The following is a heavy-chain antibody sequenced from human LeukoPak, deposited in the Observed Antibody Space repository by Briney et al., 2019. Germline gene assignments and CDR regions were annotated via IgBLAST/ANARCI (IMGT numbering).Heavy chain of an antibody. CDR1: GLTVSNNY. Sequence: AGGSLRLSCAVSGLTVSNNYMNWVRQAPGKGLEWVSVIYSGGSTYYADSVKGRFTISRDNSKNTLFLQMNSLRAEDTAVYYCAREAVTRNYFDYWGQGTLVTVSS. V-gene: IGHV3-53*01. D-gene: IGHD4-17*01. J-gene: IGHJ4*02. CDR2: IYSGGST. CDR3: AREAVTRNYFDY.